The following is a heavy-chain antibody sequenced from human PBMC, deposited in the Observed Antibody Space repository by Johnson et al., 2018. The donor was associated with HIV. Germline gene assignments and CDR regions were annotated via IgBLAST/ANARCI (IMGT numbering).Heavy chain of an antibody. CDR3: ARGRIVATIAKAQDDAFDI. CDR2: IQYDGSDE. CDR1: GFTFSNFG. Sequence: QVQLLESGGGVVQPGGSLRLSCAASGFTFSNFGMHWVRQAPGKGLEWVAFIQYDGSDECYADSVKGRFTISRDNSKNTLYLQMNSLRAEDTAVYYCARGRIVATIAKAQDDAFDIWGQGTMVTVSS. V-gene: IGHV3-30*02. D-gene: IGHD5-12*01. J-gene: IGHJ3*02.